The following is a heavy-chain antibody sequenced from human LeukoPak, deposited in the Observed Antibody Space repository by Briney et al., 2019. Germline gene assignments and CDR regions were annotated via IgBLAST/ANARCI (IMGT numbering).Heavy chain of an antibody. Sequence: ASVKVTCKASGHTFAGYYMHWVRQAPGQGLEWMGWINPNSGGTNYAQKFQGRVTMTRDTSISTAYMELSRLRSDDTAVYYCARDRADSSGWYLRGYFDYWGQGTLVTVSS. CDR3: ARDRADSSGWYLRGYFDY. CDR2: INPNSGGT. V-gene: IGHV1-2*02. CDR1: GHTFAGYY. D-gene: IGHD6-19*01. J-gene: IGHJ4*02.